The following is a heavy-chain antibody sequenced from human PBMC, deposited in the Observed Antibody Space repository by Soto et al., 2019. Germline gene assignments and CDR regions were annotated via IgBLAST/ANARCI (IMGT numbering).Heavy chain of an antibody. D-gene: IGHD3-9*01. CDR1: RFTVSSDG. CDR3: AKAPFTADKSYYYYYYGMDV. CDR2: ISYDGSNK. V-gene: IGHV3-30*18. J-gene: IGHJ6*02. Sequence: GGALILSCAASRFTVSSDGMHWVREARRTGLEWVAVISYDGSNKYYADSVKGRFTISRDNSKNTLYLQMNSLRAEDTAVYYCAKAPFTADKSYYYYYYGMDVWGQGTTVTVSS.